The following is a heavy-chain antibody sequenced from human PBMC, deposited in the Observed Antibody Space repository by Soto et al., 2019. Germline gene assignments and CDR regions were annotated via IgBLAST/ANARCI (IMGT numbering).Heavy chain of an antibody. CDR2: ISGSGGST. Sequence: GGSLRLSCAASGFTFSSYAMSWVRQAPGKGLEWVSAISGSGGSTYYTDSVKGRFTISRDNSKNTLYLQMNSLRAEDTAVYYCAKTLYGDYGRRFDPWGQGTLVTVS. CDR3: AKTLYGDYGRRFDP. D-gene: IGHD4-17*01. V-gene: IGHV3-23*01. CDR1: GFTFSSYA. J-gene: IGHJ5*02.